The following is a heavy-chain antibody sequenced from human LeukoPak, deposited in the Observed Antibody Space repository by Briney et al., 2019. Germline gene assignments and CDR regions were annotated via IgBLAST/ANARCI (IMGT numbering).Heavy chain of an antibody. Sequence: GRSLRLSCAASGFTFSSYGIHWVRQAPGKGLEWVALISYDGTNKYYADSVKGRFTISRDNSKNTPYLQMNSLRAEDTAVYYCARDRGTRALDYWGQGTLVTVSS. CDR1: GFTFSSYG. CDR2: ISYDGTNK. V-gene: IGHV3-33*01. J-gene: IGHJ4*02. D-gene: IGHD1-14*01. CDR3: ARDRGTRALDY.